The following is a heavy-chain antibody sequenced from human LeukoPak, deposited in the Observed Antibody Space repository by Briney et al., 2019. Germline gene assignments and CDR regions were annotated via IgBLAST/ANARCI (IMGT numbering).Heavy chain of an antibody. V-gene: IGHV3-30*02. CDR1: GFILSNYG. Sequence: GGSLRLSCAASGFILSNYGMHWVRQAPGKGLEWVAFIRYDGSNKYYADSVKGRFTISRDNSKNTLYLQMNSLRAEGTAVYYCATLWFGELLSFDYWGQGTLVTVSS. CDR2: IRYDGSNK. J-gene: IGHJ4*02. D-gene: IGHD3-10*01. CDR3: ATLWFGELLSFDY.